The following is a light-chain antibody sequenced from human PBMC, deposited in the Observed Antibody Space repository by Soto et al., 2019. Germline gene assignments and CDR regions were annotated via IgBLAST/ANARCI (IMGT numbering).Light chain of an antibody. V-gene: IGKV3-11*01. J-gene: IGKJ1*01. CDR1: QSVSGY. Sequence: EIVLTPSPGTLSLSPGDSATLSCRASQSVSGYLAWYQPTPGQAPRLLIYDASTRATGISARFSGSGSGTDFTLTISSLEPEDFAVYYCQQRSNGPVTFGQGTRVELK. CDR2: DAS. CDR3: QQRSNGPVT.